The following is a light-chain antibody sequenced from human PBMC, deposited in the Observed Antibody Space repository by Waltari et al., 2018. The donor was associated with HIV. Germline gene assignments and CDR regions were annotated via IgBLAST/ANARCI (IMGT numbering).Light chain of an antibody. Sequence: SYELTQPSSVSVSPGQTARITCSGDVLSKKFARWFQQQPGQAPVVRIYKNNGRPSGIPDRVSASSSGTTVTLTISGAQVDDEADYYCYSATENNLVFGGGTKLTVL. V-gene: IGLV3-27*01. CDR2: KNN. J-gene: IGLJ2*01. CDR3: YSATENNLV. CDR1: VLSKKF.